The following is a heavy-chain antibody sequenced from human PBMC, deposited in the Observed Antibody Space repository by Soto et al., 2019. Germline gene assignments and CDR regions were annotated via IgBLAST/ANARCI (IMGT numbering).Heavy chain of an antibody. CDR3: ARVTSVLRYFDWLSTPYFDY. CDR2: IKQDGSEK. V-gene: IGHV3-7*03. Sequence: GGSLRVSCAASGFTFSSYWMSWVRQAPGKGLEWVANIKQDGSEKYYVDSVKGRFTISRDNAKNSLYLQMNSLRAEDTAVYYCARVTSVLRYFDWLSTPYFDYGGQVTMVTV. CDR1: GFTFSSYW. J-gene: IGHJ4*02. D-gene: IGHD3-9*01.